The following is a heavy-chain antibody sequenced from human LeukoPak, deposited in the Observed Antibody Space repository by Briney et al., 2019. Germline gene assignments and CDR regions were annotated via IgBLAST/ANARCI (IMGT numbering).Heavy chain of an antibody. CDR3: ARLGGDGSDAFDI. CDR1: GYSFTSYW. V-gene: IGHV5-51*01. J-gene: IGHJ3*02. D-gene: IGHD5-24*01. CDR2: IYPGDSDT. Sequence: GESLKIYCKGSGYSFTSYWIGWVRQMPGKGLEWMGIIYPGDSDTRYSPSFQGPVTISADQSISSAYLQWSSLKASDTAMYYCARLGGDGSDAFDIWGQGTMVTVSS.